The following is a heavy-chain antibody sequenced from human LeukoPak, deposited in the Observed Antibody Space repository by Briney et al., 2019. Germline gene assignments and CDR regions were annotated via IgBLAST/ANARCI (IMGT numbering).Heavy chain of an antibody. CDR2: IIPIFGTA. D-gene: IGHD2-2*01. Sequence: GASVKVSCKASGGTFSSYAISWVRQAPGQGLEWMGGIIPIFGTANYVQKFQGRVTITADEFTSTAYMELSSLRSEDTAVYYCARARDCSSTSCYGVSWFDPWGQGTLVTVSS. CDR1: GGTFSSYA. J-gene: IGHJ5*02. V-gene: IGHV1-69*13. CDR3: ARARDCSSTSCYGVSWFDP.